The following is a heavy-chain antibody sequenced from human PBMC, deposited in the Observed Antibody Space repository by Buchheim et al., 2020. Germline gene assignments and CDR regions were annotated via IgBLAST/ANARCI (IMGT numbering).Heavy chain of an antibody. D-gene: IGHD3-10*01. Sequence: EVQLLESGGGLVQPGGFLRLSCAASGFTFSSYAMSWVRQAPGKGLEWVSAISSSGGSTYHADSVKGRFTISRDNSKNTLYLQMNSLRAEDTAVYYCAKDLAAGGGSGSHYYYLDYWGQGIL. CDR3: AKDLAAGGGSGSHYYYLDY. CDR2: ISSSGGST. J-gene: IGHJ4*02. V-gene: IGHV3-23*01. CDR1: GFTFSSYA.